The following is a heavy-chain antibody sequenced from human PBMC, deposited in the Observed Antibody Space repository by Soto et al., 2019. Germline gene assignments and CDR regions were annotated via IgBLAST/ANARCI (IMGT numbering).Heavy chain of an antibody. V-gene: IGHV4-61*01. CDR1: GGSVSSGSYY. CDR2: IYYIGST. J-gene: IGHJ5*02. CDR3: ARDGVTGTGFDP. D-gene: IGHD1-20*01. Sequence: PSETLSLTCTVSGGSVSSGSYYWSWIRQPPGKGLEWIGYIYYIGSTNYNPSLKSRVTISVDTSKNQFSLKLSSVTAADTAVYYCARDGVTGTGFDPWGQGNMVTV.